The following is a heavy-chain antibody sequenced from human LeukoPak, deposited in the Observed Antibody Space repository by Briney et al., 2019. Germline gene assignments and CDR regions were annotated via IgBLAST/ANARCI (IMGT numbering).Heavy chain of an antibody. CDR3: ARDGEDFGELSWFDP. V-gene: IGHV1-18*01. Sequence: ASVKVSCKASGYNFTSYRIAWVRQAPGQGLEWVGWISGYNGNTKYAQKMQGRVTMTTDTSTSTAYMELRSLRSDDTAVYYCARDGEDFGELSWFDPWGQGSLVTVSS. CDR1: GYNFTSYR. J-gene: IGHJ5*02. D-gene: IGHD3-10*01. CDR2: ISGYNGNT.